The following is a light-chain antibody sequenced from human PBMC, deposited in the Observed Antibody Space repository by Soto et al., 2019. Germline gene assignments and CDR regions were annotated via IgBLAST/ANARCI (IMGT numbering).Light chain of an antibody. Sequence: EIVLTQSPATLSLSPGEVATVSFSASQSVSSYLAWYQQKPGQAPRLLIYDASNRATGIPARFSGSGSGTDFTLTISSLEPEDFAVYYCQQRSNWPPLTFGQGTRLEIK. V-gene: IGKV3-11*01. CDR2: DAS. J-gene: IGKJ5*01. CDR3: QQRSNWPPLT. CDR1: QSVSSY.